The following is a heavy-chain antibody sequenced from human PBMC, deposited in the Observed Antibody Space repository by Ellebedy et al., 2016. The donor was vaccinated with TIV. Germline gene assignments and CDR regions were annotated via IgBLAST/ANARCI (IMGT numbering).Heavy chain of an antibody. CDR1: RSTLTNDE. CDR3: TRGGTEGEYTWFDP. Sequence: ASVKVSCKASRSTLTNDEINWVRQAAGQGLEWMGWLNPNSGNTGYAQKFRGRVTMTWNTPTNTAYLNLTSLTFEDTAVYYCTRGGTEGEYTWFDPWGQGTLVIVSS. CDR2: LNPNSGNT. J-gene: IGHJ5*02. V-gene: IGHV1-8*01. D-gene: IGHD1-1*01.